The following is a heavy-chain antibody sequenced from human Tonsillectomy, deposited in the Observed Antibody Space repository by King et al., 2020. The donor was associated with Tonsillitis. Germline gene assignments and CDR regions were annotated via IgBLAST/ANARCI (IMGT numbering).Heavy chain of an antibody. J-gene: IGHJ4*02. CDR3: AGCSISSCCYFDY. V-gene: IGHV4-31*03. D-gene: IGHD2-2*01. CDR2: IYNSGST. CDR1: GGSISSGAYY. Sequence: LQLQESGPGLVKPSQTLSLTCKVSGGSISSGAYYWSWIRQHPVKGLEWIGYIYNSGSTFYNPSLESRVSMSLDTSKNQFSLKLSSLTAADTAVYYCAGCSISSCCYFDYWGQGTLVTVSS.